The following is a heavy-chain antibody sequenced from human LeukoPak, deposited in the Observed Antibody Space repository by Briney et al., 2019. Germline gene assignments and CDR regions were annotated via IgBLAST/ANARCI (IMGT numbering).Heavy chain of an antibody. CDR1: GYTLTRFS. Sequence: ASVKVSCKVSGYTLTRFSMHWVRQAPGKGLEWMGGFDPEDGETIYAQKFQGRVTMTEDTSTDTAYMELSSLRSEDTAVYYCATDRLGYCSSTSCYFDYWGQGTLVTVSS. CDR2: FDPEDGET. J-gene: IGHJ4*02. D-gene: IGHD2-2*01. V-gene: IGHV1-24*01. CDR3: ATDRLGYCSSTSCYFDY.